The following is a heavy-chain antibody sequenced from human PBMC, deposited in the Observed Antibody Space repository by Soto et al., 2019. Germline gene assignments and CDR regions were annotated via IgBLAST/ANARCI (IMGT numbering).Heavy chain of an antibody. CDR3: ARDWESTVSTWSFGAL. CDR1: GGTFSPYT. J-gene: IGHJ4*02. CDR2: IIPFLGVT. V-gene: IGHV1-69*08. D-gene: IGHD3-10*01. Sequence: QVQLVQSGAEVKKPGSSVKVSCKASGGTFSPYTVNWVRQAPGQGLEWMGRIIPFLGVTNYAQKFQARVTLTADTSTTTANMELSGMRFEDTAVYYCARDWESTVSTWSFGALWGRGTLVTVSS.